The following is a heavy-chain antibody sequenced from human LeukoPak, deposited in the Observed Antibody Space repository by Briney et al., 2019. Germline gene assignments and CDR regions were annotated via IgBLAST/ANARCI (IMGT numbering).Heavy chain of an antibody. CDR3: ARGGVRCSGGSCYSTWFDP. D-gene: IGHD2-15*01. Sequence: ASVKVSCKASGYTFTGYYMHWVRQAPGQGLEWMGWTNPNSGGTNYAQKFQGRVTMTRDTSISTAYMELSRLRSDDTAVYYCARGGVRCSGGSCYSTWFDPWGQGTLVTVSS. J-gene: IGHJ5*02. CDR2: TNPNSGGT. V-gene: IGHV1-2*02. CDR1: GYTFTGYY.